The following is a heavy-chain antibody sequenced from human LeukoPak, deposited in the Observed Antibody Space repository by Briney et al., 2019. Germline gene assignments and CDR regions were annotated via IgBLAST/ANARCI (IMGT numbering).Heavy chain of an antibody. Sequence: GRSLRLSCAASGFTFSSYSMSWVRQAPGKGLEWVANIKQDGSEKYYVDSVKGRFTISRDNAKNSLYLQMNSLRAEDTAVYYCARGERYFDWLFDYWGQGTLVTVSS. J-gene: IGHJ4*02. CDR3: ARGERYFDWLFDY. D-gene: IGHD3-9*01. CDR2: IKQDGSEK. V-gene: IGHV3-7*03. CDR1: GFTFSSYS.